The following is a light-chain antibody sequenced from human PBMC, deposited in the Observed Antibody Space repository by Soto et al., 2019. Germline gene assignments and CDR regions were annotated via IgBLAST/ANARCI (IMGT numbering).Light chain of an antibody. CDR2: LNNDGSH. CDR1: SGHSSYA. CDR3: QTWGTGFQF. J-gene: IGLJ2*01. V-gene: IGLV4-69*01. Sequence: QPVLTQSPSASASLGASVKLTCTLSSGHSSYAIAWHQKQPGKGPRYLMDLNNDGSHTKGDGIPDRFSGSSSGADRYLIISSLQSEDEAGYYCQTWGTGFQFFGGGTQLTV.